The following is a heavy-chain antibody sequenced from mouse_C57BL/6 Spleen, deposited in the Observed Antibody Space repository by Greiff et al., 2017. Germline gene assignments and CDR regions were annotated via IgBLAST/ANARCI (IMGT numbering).Heavy chain of an antibody. CDR1: GFTFSSYT. CDR2: ISGGGGNT. V-gene: IGHV5-9*01. J-gene: IGHJ3*01. Sequence: DVMLVESGGGLVKPGGSLKLSCAASGFTFSSYTMSWVRQTPEKRLEWVATISGGGGNTYYPDSVKGRFTISRDNAKNTLYLQMSILRSEDTALYYCASLYDGYYSWFAYWGQGTLVTVSA. D-gene: IGHD2-3*01. CDR3: ASLYDGYYSWFAY.